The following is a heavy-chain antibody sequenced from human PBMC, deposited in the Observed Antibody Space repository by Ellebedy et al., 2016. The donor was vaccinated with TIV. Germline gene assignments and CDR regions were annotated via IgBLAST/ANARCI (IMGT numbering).Heavy chain of an antibody. CDR3: ARDEDYGDRRFDY. Sequence: ASVKVSCKASGGTFSSYAISWVRQAPGQGLEWMGWISAYNGNTNYAQKLQGRVTMTTDTSTSTAYMELRSLRSDDTAVYYCARDEDYGDRRFDYWGQGTLVTVSS. CDR2: ISAYNGNT. CDR1: GGTFSSYA. V-gene: IGHV1-18*01. D-gene: IGHD4-17*01. J-gene: IGHJ4*02.